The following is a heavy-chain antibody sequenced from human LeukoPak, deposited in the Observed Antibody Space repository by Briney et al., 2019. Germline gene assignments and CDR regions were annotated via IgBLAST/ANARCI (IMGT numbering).Heavy chain of an antibody. V-gene: IGHV3-30-3*01. D-gene: IGHD1-26*01. CDR3: AREWWDRLQDYYYGMDV. J-gene: IGHJ6*02. Sequence: GGSLRLSCAASGFTFSSYAMHWVRQAPGKGLEWVAVISYDGSNKYYADSVKGRFTISRDNSKNTLYVQMNSLRAEDTAVYYCAREWWDRLQDYYYGMDVWGQGTTVTVSS. CDR2: ISYDGSNK. CDR1: GFTFSSYA.